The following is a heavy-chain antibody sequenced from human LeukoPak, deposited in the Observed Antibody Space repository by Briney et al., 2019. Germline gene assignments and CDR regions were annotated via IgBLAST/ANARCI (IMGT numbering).Heavy chain of an antibody. J-gene: IGHJ6*03. CDR1: GFTVSSNY. CDR3: ARGGSSWYQYYYMDV. CDR2: IYSGGST. Sequence: GGSLGLSCAASGFTVSSNYMSWVRQAPGKGLEWVSVIYSGGSTYYADSVKGRFTISRDNSKNTLYLQMNSLRAEDTAVYYCARGGSSWYQYYYMDVWGKGTTVTVSS. D-gene: IGHD6-13*01. V-gene: IGHV3-53*01.